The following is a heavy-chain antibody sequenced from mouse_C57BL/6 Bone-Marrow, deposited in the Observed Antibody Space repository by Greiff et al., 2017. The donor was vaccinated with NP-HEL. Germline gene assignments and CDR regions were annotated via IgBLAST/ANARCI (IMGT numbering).Heavy chain of an antibody. CDR3: AREGGKKGFDY. CDR2: IYPGDGDT. D-gene: IGHD2-1*01. J-gene: IGHJ2*01. Sequence: QVQLQQSGPELVKPGASVKISCKASGYAFSSSWMNWVKQRPGKGLEWIGRIYPGDGDTNYNGKFKGKATLTADNSSSTAYMQLSSLTSEDSAVYFCAREGGKKGFDYWGQGTTLTVSS. CDR1: GYAFSSSW. V-gene: IGHV1-82*01.